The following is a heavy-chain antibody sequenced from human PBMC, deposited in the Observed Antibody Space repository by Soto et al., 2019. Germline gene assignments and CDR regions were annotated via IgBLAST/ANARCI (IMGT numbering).Heavy chain of an antibody. V-gene: IGHV4-31*03. CDR3: ARLGEYYQSLDP. Sequence: SETLSLTCTVSGGSISSGGYYWSWIRRHPGKGLEWIGYIYYSGSTYYNPSLKSRVTISVDTSKSQISLRLSSVTASDTAVYYCARLGEYYQSLDPWGQGTLVTVSS. D-gene: IGHD2-2*01. J-gene: IGHJ5*02. CDR2: IYYSGST. CDR1: GGSISSGGYY.